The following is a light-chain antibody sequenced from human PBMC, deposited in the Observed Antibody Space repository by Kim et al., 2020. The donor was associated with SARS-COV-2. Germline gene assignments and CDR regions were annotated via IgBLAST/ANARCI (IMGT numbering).Light chain of an antibody. Sequence: EIVLTQSPGTLSLSPGERATLSCRASQSVSSSYLAWYQQKPGQAPRLLIYGASSRATGIPDRFSGSGSGTDFTLTISRLEPEDFAVYYCQQSPFGQGTKVDIK. V-gene: IGKV3-20*01. CDR1: QSVSSSY. CDR2: GAS. J-gene: IGKJ1*01. CDR3: QQSP.